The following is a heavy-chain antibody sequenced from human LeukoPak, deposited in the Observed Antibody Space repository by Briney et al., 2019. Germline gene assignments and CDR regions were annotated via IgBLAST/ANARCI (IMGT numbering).Heavy chain of an antibody. J-gene: IGHJ5*02. CDR3: ASHTTSNWFDP. CDR1: GYTFTSYG. V-gene: IGHV1-18*01. D-gene: IGHD2/OR15-2a*01. Sequence: GASVKVSCKASGYTFTSYGISWVRQAPGQGLEWMGWISACNGNTNYAQKLQGRVTMTTDTSTSTAYMELRSLRSDDTAVYYCASHTTSNWFDPWGQGTLVTVSS. CDR2: ISACNGNT.